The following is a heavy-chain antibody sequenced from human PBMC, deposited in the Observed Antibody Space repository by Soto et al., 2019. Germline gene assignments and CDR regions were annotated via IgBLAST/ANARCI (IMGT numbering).Heavy chain of an antibody. J-gene: IGHJ4*02. CDR2: ISSSSTI. CDR1: GFTFSSYS. Sequence: GGSLRLSCAASGFTFSSYSMNWVRQAPGKGLEWVSYISSSSTIYYADSVKGRFTISRDNAKNSLYLQMNSLRAEDTAVYYCARDKVADYWGQGTLVTVSS. CDR3: ARDKVADY. V-gene: IGHV3-48*04.